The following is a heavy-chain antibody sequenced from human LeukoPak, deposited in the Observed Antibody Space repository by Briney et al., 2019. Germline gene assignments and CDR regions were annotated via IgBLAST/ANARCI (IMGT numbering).Heavy chain of an antibody. J-gene: IGHJ4*02. CDR3: ARRIVDSGYDCLDY. CDR1: GGSISSYY. Sequence: SETLSLTCTVSGGSISSYYWSWIRQPPGKGLEWIGYIYYSGSTNYNPSLMSRVTISVDTSKNQLSLSLKSVTAADTALYYCARRIVDSGYDCLDYWGQGTPVTVSS. D-gene: IGHD5-12*01. CDR2: IYYSGST. V-gene: IGHV4-59*01.